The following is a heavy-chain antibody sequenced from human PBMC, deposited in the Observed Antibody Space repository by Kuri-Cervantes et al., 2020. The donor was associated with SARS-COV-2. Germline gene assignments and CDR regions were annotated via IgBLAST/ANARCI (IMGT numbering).Heavy chain of an antibody. Sequence: GESLKISCAASGFTFSSYSMNWVRQAPGKGLEWVSSISSSSSYIYYADSVKGRFTISRDNAKNSLYLQMNSLRAEDTAVYYCARDSDDYGGYGVMDYWGQGTLVTVSS. V-gene: IGHV3-21*01. J-gene: IGHJ4*02. CDR3: ARDSDDYGGYGVMDY. CDR1: GFTFSSYS. CDR2: ISSSSSYI. D-gene: IGHD4-17*01.